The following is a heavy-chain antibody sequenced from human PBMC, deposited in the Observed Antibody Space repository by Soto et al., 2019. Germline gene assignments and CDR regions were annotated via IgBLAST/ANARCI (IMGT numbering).Heavy chain of an antibody. CDR3: ARDLSSMPHAFDI. D-gene: IGHD2-2*01. J-gene: IGHJ3*02. CDR2: ISSSSSYI. V-gene: IGHV3-21*01. Sequence: PGGSLRLSCAASGFTSSSYSMNWVRQAPGKGLEWVSSISSSSSYIYYADSVKGRFTISRDNAKNSLYLQMNSLRAEDTAVYYCARDLSSMPHAFDIWGQGTMVTVS. CDR1: GFTSSSYS.